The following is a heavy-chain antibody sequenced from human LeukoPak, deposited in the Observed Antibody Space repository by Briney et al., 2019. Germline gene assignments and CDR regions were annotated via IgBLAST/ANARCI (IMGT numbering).Heavy chain of an antibody. CDR2: ISYDGSNK. CDR3: ASTFYYRMAFDI. V-gene: IGHV3-30-3*01. CDR1: GFTFSSYA. Sequence: PGGSLRLSCAASGFTFSSYAMHWVRQAPGKGLEWVAVISYDGSNKYYADSVKGRFTISRDNSKNTLYLQMNSLRAEDTAVYYCASTFYYRMAFDIWGRGTMVTVSS. J-gene: IGHJ3*02. D-gene: IGHD3-10*01.